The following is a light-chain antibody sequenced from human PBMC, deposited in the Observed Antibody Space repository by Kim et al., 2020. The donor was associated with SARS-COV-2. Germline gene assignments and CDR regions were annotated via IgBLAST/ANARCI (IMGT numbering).Light chain of an antibody. Sequence: PPVVNRVTINCRASQDISNYLAWFQLKPGKAPKLLIYAASALQPGVPSRFSGSGSGTDFTLTVTSLQPEDVATYYCQKCDSAPWTFGQGTKVDIK. J-gene: IGKJ1*01. V-gene: IGKV1-27*01. CDR2: AAS. CDR1: QDISNY. CDR3: QKCDSAPWT.